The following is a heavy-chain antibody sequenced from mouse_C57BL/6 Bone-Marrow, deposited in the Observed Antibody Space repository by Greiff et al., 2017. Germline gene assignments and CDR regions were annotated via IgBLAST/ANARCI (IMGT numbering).Heavy chain of an antibody. J-gene: IGHJ1*03. CDR3: ASRGGDDGGYGYFGV. D-gene: IGHD2-2*01. Sequence: QVQLQQPGAELVRPGSSVKLSCKASGYTFTSYWLHWVKQRPIQGLEWIGNIDPSDSETHYNPKFKDKATLTVDKSSSTAYMQLSCLTSEVSAVYYCASRGGDDGGYGYFGVWGTGTTVTVYS. V-gene: IGHV1-52*01. CDR1: GYTFTSYW. CDR2: IDPSDSET.